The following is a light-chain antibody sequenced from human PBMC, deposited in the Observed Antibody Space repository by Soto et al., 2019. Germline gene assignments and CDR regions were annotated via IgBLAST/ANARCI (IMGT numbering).Light chain of an antibody. J-gene: IGKJ1*01. CDR1: QSISSW. Sequence: DIQMTQSPSTLSASVGDRVTITCRASQSISSWLAWYQQKPGKAPKLLIYHASSLESGVPSRFSGSGSATEFTLTISSLQPDDFATYYCQQYNNYWTFGQGTKVDI. V-gene: IGKV1-5*01. CDR2: HAS. CDR3: QQYNNYWT.